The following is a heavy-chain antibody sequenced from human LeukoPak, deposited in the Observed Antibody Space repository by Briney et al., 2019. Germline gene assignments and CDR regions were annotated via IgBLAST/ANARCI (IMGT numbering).Heavy chain of an antibody. D-gene: IGHD3-22*01. CDR3: ARGYDSSGYYPNFFDY. J-gene: IGHJ4*02. CDR1: GGSFSGYY. CDR2: MHYSGAT. V-gene: IGHV4-34*01. Sequence: SETLSLTCAVYGGSFSGYYWSWIRRPPGKGLEWIGEMHYSGATNYNPSLKSRVTTSADTPKNQFSLRLSSVTAADTAVYYCARGYDSSGYYPNFFDYWGQGTLVTVSS.